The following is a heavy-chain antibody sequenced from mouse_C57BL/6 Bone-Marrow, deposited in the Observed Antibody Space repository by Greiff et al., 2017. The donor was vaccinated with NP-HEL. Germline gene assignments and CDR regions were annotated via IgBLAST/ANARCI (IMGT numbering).Heavy chain of an antibody. CDR2: ILPGSGST. CDR1: GYTFTGYW. V-gene: IGHV1-9*01. D-gene: IGHD1-1*01. J-gene: IGHJ4*01. Sequence: VQLQQSGAELMKPGASVKLSCKATGYTFTGYWIEWVKQRPGHGLEWIGEILPGSGSTNYNEKFKGKATFTADTSSNTAYMQLSSLTTEDSAIYYCARANPYGSSPYYAMDYWGQGTSVTVSS. CDR3: ARANPYGSSPYYAMDY.